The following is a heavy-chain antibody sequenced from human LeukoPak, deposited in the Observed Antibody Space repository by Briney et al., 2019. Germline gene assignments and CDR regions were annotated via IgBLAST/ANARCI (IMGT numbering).Heavy chain of an antibody. CDR2: INHSGST. CDR3: ARGGYCSSTSCYLVY. Sequence: SETLSLTCAVYGGSFSGYYWSWIRQPPGKGLEWIGEINHSGSTNYNPSPKSRVTISVDTSKNQFSLKLSSVTAADTAVYYCARGGYCSSTSCYLVYWGQGTLVTVSS. V-gene: IGHV4-34*01. CDR1: GGSFSGYY. J-gene: IGHJ4*02. D-gene: IGHD2-2*01.